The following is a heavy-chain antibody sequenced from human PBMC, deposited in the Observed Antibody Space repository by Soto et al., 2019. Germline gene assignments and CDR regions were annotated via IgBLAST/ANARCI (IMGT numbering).Heavy chain of an antibody. J-gene: IGHJ5*02. CDR3: ARVSFYYGASGYAVAWLDP. CDR2: IYHSGTT. D-gene: IGHD3-22*01. Sequence: SETLSLTCSVSGDSVTSGLYYWSWIRQPPGKGLEWIGYIYHSGTTKYNPSLKSPVTISVDTSKNQFSLKMNLVTAEDTAMYYCARVSFYYGASGYAVAWLDPWGPGTLVTVST. V-gene: IGHV4-61*01. CDR1: GDSVTSGLYY.